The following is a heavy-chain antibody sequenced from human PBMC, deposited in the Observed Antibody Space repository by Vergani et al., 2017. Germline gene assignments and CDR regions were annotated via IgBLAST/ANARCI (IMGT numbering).Heavy chain of an antibody. V-gene: IGHV2-5*01. CDR2: IYWNDDK. Sequence: QITLTESGPTLVKPTQTLTLTCTFSGFSLSTSGVGVGWIRQPPGKALEWLALIYWNDDKRYSPSLKSRLTITKDTSKNQVVLTMTNMDPVDTATYYCARRSYRYGFDNWFDPWGQGTLVTVSS. D-gene: IGHD5-18*01. CDR3: ARRSYRYGFDNWFDP. J-gene: IGHJ5*02. CDR1: GFSLSTSGVG.